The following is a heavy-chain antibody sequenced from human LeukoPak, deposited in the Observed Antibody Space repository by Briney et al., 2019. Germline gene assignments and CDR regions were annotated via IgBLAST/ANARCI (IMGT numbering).Heavy chain of an antibody. D-gene: IGHD2-2*01. J-gene: IGHJ4*02. CDR1: GFGFSGYG. Sequence: GRSLRLSCAASGFGFSGYGMHWVRQAPGKGLEWVAVISYDGSDKYYADPVKGRFTISRDNSKNTLYLQMNSLRPEDTAVYYCAKDWGVYCSSSSCYFDYWGQGTLVTVSS. CDR3: AKDWGVYCSSSSCYFDY. V-gene: IGHV3-30*18. CDR2: ISYDGSDK.